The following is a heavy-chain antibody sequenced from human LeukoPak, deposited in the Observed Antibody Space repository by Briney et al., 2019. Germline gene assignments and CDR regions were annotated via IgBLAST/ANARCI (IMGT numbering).Heavy chain of an antibody. CDR3: THTYYDYVWGSYRQD. V-gene: IGHV3-73*01. CDR2: IRSKANSYAT. J-gene: IGHJ4*02. D-gene: IGHD3-16*02. Sequence: GGSLRLXCAASGFTFSGSAMHWVRQASGKGLEWVGRIRSKANSYATAYAASVKGRFTISRDDSKNTAYLQMNSLKTEDTAVYYCTHTYYDYVWGSYRQDWGQRTLVTVSS. CDR1: GFTFSGSA.